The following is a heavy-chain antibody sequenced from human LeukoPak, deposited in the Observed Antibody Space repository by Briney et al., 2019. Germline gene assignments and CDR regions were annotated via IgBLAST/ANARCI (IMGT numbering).Heavy chain of an antibody. J-gene: IGHJ6*03. D-gene: IGHD3-16*01. Sequence: APVKVSCKASGYTFTGYYMHWVRQAPGQGLEWMGWINPNSGVTNYAQKFQGRVTMTRDTSISTAYMELSRLRSDDTAVYYCARDLGAKEYYYYYMDVWGKGTTVTLSS. V-gene: IGHV1-2*02. CDR3: ARDLGAKEYYYYYMDV. CDR2: INPNSGVT. CDR1: GYTFTGYY.